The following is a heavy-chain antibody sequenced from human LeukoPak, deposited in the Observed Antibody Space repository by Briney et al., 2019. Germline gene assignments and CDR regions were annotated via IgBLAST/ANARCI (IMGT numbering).Heavy chain of an antibody. D-gene: IGHD3-3*01. CDR3: ARDAEVGTLFGVLSRYNWFDP. V-gene: IGHV3-21*01. CDR2: ISSSSYI. CDR1: GFTFSSYS. J-gene: IGHJ5*02. Sequence: GGSLRLSCAASGFTFSSYSMNWVRQAPGKGLEWVSSISSSSYIYYADSVKGRFTISRDNAKKSLYLQMTNLRADDTAVYYCARDAEVGTLFGVLSRYNWFDPWGQGTLVTVSS.